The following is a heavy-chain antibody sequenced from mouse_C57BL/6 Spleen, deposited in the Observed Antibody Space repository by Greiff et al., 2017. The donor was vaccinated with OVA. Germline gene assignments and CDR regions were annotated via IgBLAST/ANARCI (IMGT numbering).Heavy chain of an antibody. CDR1: GFSFNTYA. D-gene: IGHD2-4*01. Sequence: GGGLVQPKGSLKLSCAASGFSFNTYAMNWVRQAPGKGLEWVARIRSKSNNYATYYADSVKDRFTISRDDSESMLYLQMNNLKTEDTAMYYCVRQRAIYYDYLFAYWGQGTLVTVSA. J-gene: IGHJ3*01. V-gene: IGHV10-1*01. CDR2: IRSKSNNYAT. CDR3: VRQRAIYYDYLFAY.